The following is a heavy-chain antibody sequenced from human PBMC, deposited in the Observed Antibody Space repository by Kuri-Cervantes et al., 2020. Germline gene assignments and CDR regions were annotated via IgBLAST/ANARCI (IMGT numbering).Heavy chain of an antibody. Sequence: GGSLRLSCAASGFTFSSYAMHWVRQAPGKGLEWVSVIYSGGSTYYADSVKGRFTISRDNSKNTLYLQMNSLRAEDTAVYYCASQRSTMVQGVAGLLDYWGQGTLVTVSS. CDR2: IYSGGST. CDR3: ASQRSTMVQGVAGLLDY. J-gene: IGHJ4*02. V-gene: IGHV3-53*01. CDR1: GFTFSSYA. D-gene: IGHD3-10*01.